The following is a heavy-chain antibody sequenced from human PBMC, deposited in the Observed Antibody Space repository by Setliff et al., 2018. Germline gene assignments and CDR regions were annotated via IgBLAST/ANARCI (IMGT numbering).Heavy chain of an antibody. Sequence: SETLSLTCAVSGFSISSVYFWGWIRQPPGKGLEWIVNIHHSGKAYYNPSLKSRVTLSLDTSKNKFSLELSSVTAADTAMDYCAGENGYCGGGACYFMFDYWGQGTLVTVSS. V-gene: IGHV4-38-2*02. CDR3: AGENGYCGGGACYFMFDY. CDR1: GFSISSVYF. D-gene: IGHD2-15*01. CDR2: IHHSGKA. J-gene: IGHJ4*02.